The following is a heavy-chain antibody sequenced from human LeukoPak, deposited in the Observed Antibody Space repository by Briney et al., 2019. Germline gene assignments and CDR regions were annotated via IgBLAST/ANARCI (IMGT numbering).Heavy chain of an antibody. CDR2: ISSSSSTI. CDR1: GFTFSSYS. J-gene: IGHJ4*02. CDR3: ARLYSGSYYGFDY. D-gene: IGHD1-26*01. Sequence: GGSLRLSCAASGFTFSSYSMNWVRQAPGKGLEWVSYISSSSSTIYYADSVKGRFTISRDNAKNSLYLQMNSLRAEDTAVYYCARLYSGSYYGFDYWGQGTLVTVSS. V-gene: IGHV3-48*04.